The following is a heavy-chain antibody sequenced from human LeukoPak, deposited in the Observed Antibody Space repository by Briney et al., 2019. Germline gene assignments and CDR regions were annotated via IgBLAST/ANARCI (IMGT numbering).Heavy chain of an antibody. CDR2: IDSDGITT. CDR3: ARGHQL. J-gene: IGHJ6*02. Sequence: GGSLRLSCAASGFTFSNYWMHWVRQVPGKGLVWVSRIDSDGITTSYADSVKGRFTISRDNSKNTLYLQMNSLRVEDTAVYHCARGHQLWGQGTTVTVSS. CDR1: GFTFSNYW. V-gene: IGHV3-74*01. D-gene: IGHD2-2*01.